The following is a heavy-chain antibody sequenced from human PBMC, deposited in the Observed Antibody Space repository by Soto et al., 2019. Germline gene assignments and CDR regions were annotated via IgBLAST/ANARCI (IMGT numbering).Heavy chain of an antibody. J-gene: IGHJ6*02. D-gene: IGHD6-6*01. Sequence: QVQLVQSGAEVKKPGSSVKVSCKASGGTFSSYAISWVRQAPGHGLEWLGGIIPIFGTANYAQKFQGRVTSTADEATSTAYMELSSLRSEDTAVYYCARDSAQQRVPGMDVWGQGTTVTVSS. V-gene: IGHV1-69*12. CDR2: IIPIFGTA. CDR1: GGTFSSYA. CDR3: ARDSAQQRVPGMDV.